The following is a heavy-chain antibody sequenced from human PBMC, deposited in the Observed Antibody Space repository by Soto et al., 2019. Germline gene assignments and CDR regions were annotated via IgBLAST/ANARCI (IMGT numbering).Heavy chain of an antibody. J-gene: IGHJ5*02. V-gene: IGHV3-9*01. CDR1: GFTFDDYA. CDR2: ISWNSNKK. D-gene: IGHD1-26*01. Sequence: SLILSCAASGFTFDDYAMHWVRQAPGKGLEWVSGISWNSNKKEYADSVKGRFTISRDNAKSSLYLQMDSLRPDDTAFYYCAKASGFSVSLQGDWFDPCGQGTLVTVSS. CDR3: AKASGFSVSLQGDWFDP.